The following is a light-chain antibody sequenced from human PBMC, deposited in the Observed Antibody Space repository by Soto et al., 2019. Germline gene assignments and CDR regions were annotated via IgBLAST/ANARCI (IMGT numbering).Light chain of an antibody. CDR3: QQTYSSPYT. V-gene: IGKV1-39*01. J-gene: IGKJ2*01. Sequence: DIPMTQSPSSLSASVGDRITITCRASQSIGTYLIWYQQKPGQAPKLLIYAASSVQSGVPSRFSGSGSGTDFTLTISTLQPEEFATYFCQQTYSSPYTFGQGTDLEIK. CDR2: AAS. CDR1: QSIGTY.